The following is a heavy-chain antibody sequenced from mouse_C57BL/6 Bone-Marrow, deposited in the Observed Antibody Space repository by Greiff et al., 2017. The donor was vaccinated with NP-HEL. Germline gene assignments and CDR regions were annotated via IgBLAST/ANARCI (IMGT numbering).Heavy chain of an antibody. Sequence: EVMLVESGGDLVKPGGSLKLSCAASGFTFSSYGMSWVRQTPDKRLEWVATISSGGSYTYYPDSVKGRFTISRDNAKNTLYLQMSSLKSEDTAMYYCARPDVGGLPWYFDVWGTGTTVTVSS. D-gene: IGHD2-2*01. CDR2: ISSGGSYT. V-gene: IGHV5-6*01. CDR3: ARPDVGGLPWYFDV. CDR1: GFTFSSYG. J-gene: IGHJ1*03.